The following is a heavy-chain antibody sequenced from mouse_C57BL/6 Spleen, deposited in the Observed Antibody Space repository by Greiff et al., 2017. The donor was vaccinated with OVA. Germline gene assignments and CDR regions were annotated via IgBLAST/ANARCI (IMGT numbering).Heavy chain of an antibody. V-gene: IGHV1-64*01. Sequence: VKLQQPGAELVKPGASVKLSCKASGYTFTSYWMHWVKQRPGQGLEWIGMIHPNSGSTNYNEKFKSKATLTVDKSSSTAYMQLSSLTSEDSAVYYCARGSKYYFDYWGQGTTLTVSS. CDR1: GYTFTSYW. D-gene: IGHD2-5*01. J-gene: IGHJ2*01. CDR3: ARGSKYYFDY. CDR2: IHPNSGST.